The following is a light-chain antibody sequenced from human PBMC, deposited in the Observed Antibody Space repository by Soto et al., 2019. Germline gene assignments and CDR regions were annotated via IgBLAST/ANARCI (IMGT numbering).Light chain of an antibody. Sequence: EIVLTQSPGTLSLSPGERATLSCRASQSINRYYLAWYQQKPGQAPRLLIYGASSRLTGIPDRFSGSGAGTDFPLIISRLEPEDAALYSCQHYGGSPPWPFGQGTKVEIK. J-gene: IGKJ1*01. CDR2: GAS. CDR3: QHYGGSPPWP. V-gene: IGKV3-20*01. CDR1: QSINRYY.